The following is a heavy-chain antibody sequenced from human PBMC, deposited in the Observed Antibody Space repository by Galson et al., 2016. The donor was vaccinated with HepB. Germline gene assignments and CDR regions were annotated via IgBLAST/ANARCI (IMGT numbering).Heavy chain of an antibody. CDR1: RFTFSSYA. CDR2: VSYDGNIK. J-gene: IGHJ4*02. D-gene: IGHD2-15*01. Sequence: SLRLSCAASRFTFSSYAMYWVRQAPGKGLEWVAVVSYDGNIKYYADSVKGRFTISRDNSKNTLYLQMNSLRAEDTAVYFCARDRLYCSGGSCKPYYSDYWGQGTPVTVSS. V-gene: IGHV3-30-3*01. CDR3: ARDRLYCSGGSCKPYYSDY.